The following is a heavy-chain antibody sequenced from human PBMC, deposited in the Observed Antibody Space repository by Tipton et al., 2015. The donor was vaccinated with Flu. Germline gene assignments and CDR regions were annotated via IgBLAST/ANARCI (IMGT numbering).Heavy chain of an antibody. Sequence: QVQLVQSGAEVKKPGASVKVSRKASGYTFTSYAMHWVRQAPGQRLEWMGWINAGNGNTKYSQEFQGRVTITRDTSASTAYMELSSLRSEDMAVYYCARGGLDPSRHYGMDVWGQGTTVTVSS. J-gene: IGHJ6*02. D-gene: IGHD3-10*01. V-gene: IGHV1-3*03. CDR2: INAGNGNT. CDR3: ARGGLDPSRHYGMDV. CDR1: GYTFTSYA.